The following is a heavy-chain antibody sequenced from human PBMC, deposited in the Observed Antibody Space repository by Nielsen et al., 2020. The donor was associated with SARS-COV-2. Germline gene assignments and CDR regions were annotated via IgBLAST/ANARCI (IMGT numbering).Heavy chain of an antibody. D-gene: IGHD1-26*01. V-gene: IGHV3-21*01. CDR3: AREGIVGATTGLDY. Sequence: GESLKISCAASGFTFSSYSMNWVRQAPGKGLEWVSSISSSSSYIYYADSVKGRFTISRDNSKNTLYLQMNSLRAEDTAVYYCAREGIVGATTGLDYWGQGTLVTVSS. J-gene: IGHJ4*02. CDR1: GFTFSSYS. CDR2: ISSSSSYI.